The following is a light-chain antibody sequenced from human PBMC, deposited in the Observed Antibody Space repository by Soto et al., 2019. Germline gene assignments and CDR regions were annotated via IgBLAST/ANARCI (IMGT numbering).Light chain of an antibody. CDR2: SAS. CDR1: QGVNNY. Sequence: DIQMTQSPSSLSASVGDRVTITCRASQGVNNYLAWYQQKPGKVPQLLIYSASTLHPGVPSRFSGSGSGTDFTLTISSMQPEDVATYYCQKFNSAPFTFGPGTKVDIK. J-gene: IGKJ3*01. CDR3: QKFNSAPFT. V-gene: IGKV1-27*01.